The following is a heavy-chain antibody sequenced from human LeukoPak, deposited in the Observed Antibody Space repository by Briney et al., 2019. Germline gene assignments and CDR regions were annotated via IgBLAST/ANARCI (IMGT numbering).Heavy chain of an antibody. V-gene: IGHV3-23*01. CDR2: ISGSGGST. D-gene: IGHD3-3*01. CDR3: AKPRGGLRFLEWLLYWDY. Sequence: AGGSLRLSCAASGFTFSSYAMSWVRQAPGKGLEWVSAISGSGGSTYYADSVKGRFTISRDNSKNTLYLQMNSLRAEDTAVYYCAKPRGGLRFLEWLLYWDYWGQGTLVTVSS. J-gene: IGHJ4*02. CDR1: GFTFSSYA.